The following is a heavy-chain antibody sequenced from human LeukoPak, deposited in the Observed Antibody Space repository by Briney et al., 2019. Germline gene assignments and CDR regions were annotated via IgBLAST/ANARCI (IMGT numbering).Heavy chain of an antibody. Sequence: PSQTLSLTCTVSGGSISSGGYYWSWIRQHPGKGLEWIGYIYYSGSTYYNPSLKSRVTISVDTSKNQFSLKLSSVTAADTAVYYCARRVRWEPIVGDAFDIWGQGTMVTVSS. D-gene: IGHD1-26*01. CDR2: IYYSGST. CDR1: GGSISSGGYY. V-gene: IGHV4-30-4*08. CDR3: ARRVRWEPIVGDAFDI. J-gene: IGHJ3*02.